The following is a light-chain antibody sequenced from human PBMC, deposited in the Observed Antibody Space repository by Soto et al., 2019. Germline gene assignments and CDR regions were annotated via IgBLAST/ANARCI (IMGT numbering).Light chain of an antibody. CDR2: GAS. J-gene: IGKJ5*01. CDR3: QQHNKWPPST. Sequence: EIGITQCRATLSVSVGARAAITCRASQSVSSSLAWYQQKPGQAPTLLIFGASTRATGIPARFCGSGTGTQFTLTISSLQSPAYAVSYCQQHNKWPPSTFGQGTRLEIK. CDR1: QSVSSS. V-gene: IGKV3-15*01.